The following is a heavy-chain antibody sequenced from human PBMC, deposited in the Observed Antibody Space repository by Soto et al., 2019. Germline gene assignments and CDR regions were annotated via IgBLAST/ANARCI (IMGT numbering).Heavy chain of an antibody. Sequence: GGSLRLSCAASGFTLSTYAMSWVRQAPGKGLEWVSAIGGSGGIIYYADSVKGRFTISRDNSKNTLYLQMNSLRAEDTAVYYCAKGGYSYGYLDYWGQGTLVTVSS. CDR2: IGGSGGII. V-gene: IGHV3-23*01. D-gene: IGHD5-18*01. CDR1: GFTLSTYA. J-gene: IGHJ4*02. CDR3: AKGGYSYGYLDY.